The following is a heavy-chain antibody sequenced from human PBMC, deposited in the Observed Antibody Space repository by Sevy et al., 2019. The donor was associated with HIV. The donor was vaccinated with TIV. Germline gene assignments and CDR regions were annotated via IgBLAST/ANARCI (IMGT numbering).Heavy chain of an antibody. J-gene: IGHJ4*02. CDR3: ARDPRMYGDYLLAYFDY. CDR1: GFTPSTYG. CDR2: IGYDGNNK. V-gene: IGHV3-33*01. D-gene: IGHD2-8*01. Sequence: GGSLRLSCAGSGFTPSTYGMHWVRQAPGKGLEWVAVIGYDGNNKYYADSVKGRFTISRANSKNTLFLQMDSLRAEDTAVYYCARDPRMYGDYLLAYFDYWGQGALVTVSS.